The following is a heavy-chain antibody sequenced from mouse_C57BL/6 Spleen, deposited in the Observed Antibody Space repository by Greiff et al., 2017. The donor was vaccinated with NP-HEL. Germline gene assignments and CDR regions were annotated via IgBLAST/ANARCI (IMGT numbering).Heavy chain of an antibody. CDR1: GYTFTSYG. CDR3: ARSGSSYDAMDY. Sequence: VNVVESGAELARPGASVKLSCKASGYTFTSYGISWVKQRTGQGLEWIGEIYPRSGNTYYNEKFKGKATLTADKSSSTAYMELRSLTSEDSAVYFCARSGSSYDAMDYWGQGTSVTVSS. D-gene: IGHD1-1*01. CDR2: IYPRSGNT. J-gene: IGHJ4*01. V-gene: IGHV1-81*01.